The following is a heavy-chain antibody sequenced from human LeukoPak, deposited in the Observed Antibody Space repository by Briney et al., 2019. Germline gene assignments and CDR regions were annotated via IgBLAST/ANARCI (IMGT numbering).Heavy chain of an antibody. V-gene: IGHV4-39*07. CDR2: IYYSGST. D-gene: IGHD3-9*01. CDR1: GGSISSSSYY. CDR3: ARTYYDILTGYYSPRFDY. Sequence: SETLSLTCTVSGGSISSSSYYWGWIRQPPGKGLEWIGSIYYSGSTYYNPSLKSRVTISVDTSKNQFSLKLSSVTAADTAVYYCARTYYDILTGYYSPRFDYWGQGTLVTVSS. J-gene: IGHJ4*02.